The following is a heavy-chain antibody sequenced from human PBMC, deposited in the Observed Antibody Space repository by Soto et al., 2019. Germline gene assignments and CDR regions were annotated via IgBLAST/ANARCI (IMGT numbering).Heavy chain of an antibody. CDR2: ISSSGSTI. CDR1: GFTFSSYE. V-gene: IGHV3-48*03. Sequence: GGSLRLSCAASGFTFSSYEMNWVRQAPGKGLEWVSYISSSGSTIYYADSVKGRFTISRDNDKNSLYLQMNSLRAEDTAVYYCATDAARTAHWNYYYYYMDVWGKGTTVTVSS. J-gene: IGHJ6*03. D-gene: IGHD1-1*01. CDR3: ATDAARTAHWNYYYYYMDV.